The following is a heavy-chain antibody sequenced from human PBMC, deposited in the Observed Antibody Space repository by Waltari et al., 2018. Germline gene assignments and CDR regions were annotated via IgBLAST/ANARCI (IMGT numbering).Heavy chain of an antibody. V-gene: IGHV3-21*02. D-gene: IGHD3-22*01. J-gene: IGHJ4*02. CDR3: ASVDSSAFSRSFDY. CDR1: GFAFSRYH. Sequence: QLVESGGGLVKPGGSLRLSCAASGFAFSRYHMTWVRQAPGKGLEWVSSISSSSTYIYYADSVKGRFTVSRDNAKNALFLQMSSLRVEDTAVYYCASVDSSAFSRSFDYWGLGTLVTVSS. CDR2: ISSSSTYI.